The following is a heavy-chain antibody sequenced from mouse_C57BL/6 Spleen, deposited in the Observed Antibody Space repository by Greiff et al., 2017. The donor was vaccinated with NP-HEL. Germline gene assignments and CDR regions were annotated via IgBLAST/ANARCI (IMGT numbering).Heavy chain of an antibody. CDR3: ARLYGSSPRYFDV. Sequence: EVKLQESGPGLVKPSQSLSLTCSVTGYSITSGYYWNWIRQFPGNKLEWMGYISYDGSNNYNPSLKNRISITRDTSKNQFFLKLNSVTTEDTATDYCARLYGSSPRYFDVWGTGTTVTVSS. CDR2: ISYDGSN. D-gene: IGHD1-1*01. V-gene: IGHV3-6*01. CDR1: GYSITSGYY. J-gene: IGHJ1*03.